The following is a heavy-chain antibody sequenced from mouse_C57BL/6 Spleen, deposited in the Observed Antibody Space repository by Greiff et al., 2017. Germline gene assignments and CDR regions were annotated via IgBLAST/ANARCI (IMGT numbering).Heavy chain of an antibody. D-gene: IGHD1-1*01. CDR2: IYPGSGST. CDR1: GYTFTSYW. Sequence: QVQLQQPGAELVKPGASVKMSCKASGYTFTSYWITWVKQRPGQGLEWIGDIYPGSGSTNYNEKFKSKATLTVDTSASTAYMQLSSRTSEDSAVYDCAGCYGSSYVWFAYWGQGTLVTVSA. V-gene: IGHV1-55*01. J-gene: IGHJ3*01. CDR3: AGCYGSSYVWFAY.